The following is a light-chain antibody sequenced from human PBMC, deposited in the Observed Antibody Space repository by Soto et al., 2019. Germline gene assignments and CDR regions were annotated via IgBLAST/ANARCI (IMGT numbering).Light chain of an antibody. CDR1: SFNIGGNS. Sequence: SALAQPPSVSAAPGQKVTISCSGSSFNIGGNSVSWYQQLPGTAPKLLIYDDNKRPSGIPDRFSGSKSGTSATLGITGFQTGDEADYYCGSWDSSLSAYVFGTGTKVTVL. CDR2: DDN. CDR3: GSWDSSLSAYV. V-gene: IGLV1-51*01. J-gene: IGLJ1*01.